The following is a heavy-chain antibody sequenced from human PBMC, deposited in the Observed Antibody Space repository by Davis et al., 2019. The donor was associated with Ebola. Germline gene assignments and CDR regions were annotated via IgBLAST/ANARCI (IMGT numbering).Heavy chain of an antibody. CDR3: ARDPYNYGSGSYGFWFDP. D-gene: IGHD3-10*01. J-gene: IGHJ5*02. CDR2: ISYDGSNK. V-gene: IGHV3-30-3*01. CDR1: GFTFSSHW. Sequence: GGSLRLSCAASGFTFSSHWMNWVRQAPGKGLGWVAVISYDGSNKYYADSVKGRFTISRDNSKNTLYLQMNSLRAEDTAVYYCARDPYNYGSGSYGFWFDPWGQGTLVTVSS.